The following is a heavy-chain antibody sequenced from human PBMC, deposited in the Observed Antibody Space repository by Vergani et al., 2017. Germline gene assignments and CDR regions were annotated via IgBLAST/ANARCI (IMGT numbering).Heavy chain of an antibody. CDR3: ARTAVGVAGTDFDY. Sequence: EVQLVESGGGLVQPGRSLRLSCAASGFTFDDYAMHWVRQAPGKGLEWVSGISWNSGSIGYADSVKGRFTISRDNAKNSLYLQMNSLRSEDTAVYYCARTAVGVAGTDFDYWGQGTLVTVSS. J-gene: IGHJ4*02. CDR2: ISWNSGSI. D-gene: IGHD6-19*01. CDR1: GFTFDDYA. V-gene: IGHV3-9*01.